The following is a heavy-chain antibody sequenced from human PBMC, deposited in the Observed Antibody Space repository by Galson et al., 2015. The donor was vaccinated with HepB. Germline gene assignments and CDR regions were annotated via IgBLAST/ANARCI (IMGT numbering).Heavy chain of an antibody. V-gene: IGHV1-18*04. CDR1: GYKFTDNG. CDR3: ARDRSHLLDY. CDR2: ISTSRGDT. D-gene: IGHD6-6*01. J-gene: IGHJ4*02. Sequence: SVKVSCKASGYKFTDNGISWVRQAPGQGLEWLGWISTSRGDTKYIQRLKGRVTMTRDTSTSTAYMELRRLRSDDTAVYYCARDRSHLLDYWGEGTLVTVSS.